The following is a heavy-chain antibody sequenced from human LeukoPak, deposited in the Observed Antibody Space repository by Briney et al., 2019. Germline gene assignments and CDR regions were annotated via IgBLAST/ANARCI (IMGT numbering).Heavy chain of an antibody. CDR3: ARVGGTGWFDP. CDR1: GGSFSGYY. CDR2: IYTSGST. V-gene: IGHV4-59*10. Sequence: SETLSLTCAVYGGSFSGYYWSWIRQPAGKGLEWIGRIYTSGSTNYNPSLKSRVTISVDTSKNQFSLKLSSVTAADTAVYYCARVGGTGWFDPWGQGTLVTVSS. D-gene: IGHD1-1*01. J-gene: IGHJ5*02.